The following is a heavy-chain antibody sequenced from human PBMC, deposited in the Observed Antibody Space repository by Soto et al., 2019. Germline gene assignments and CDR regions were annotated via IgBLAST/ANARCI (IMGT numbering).Heavy chain of an antibody. CDR1: GFSLSTSGMR. D-gene: IGHD1-1*01. J-gene: IGHJ6*02. CDR2: IDWDDHK. V-gene: IGHV2-70*04. Sequence: SGPTLVNPTQTLTLTCTFSGFSLSTSGMRVSWIRQPPGKALEWLARIDWDDHKFYSTSLKTRLTISKDTSKNQVVLTMTNMDPVDTDTYYCARTYKYYYYGMDVWGQGTTVTVSS. CDR3: ARTYKYYYYGMDV.